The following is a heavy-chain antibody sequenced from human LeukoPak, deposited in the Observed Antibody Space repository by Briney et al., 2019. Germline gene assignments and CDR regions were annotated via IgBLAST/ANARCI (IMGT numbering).Heavy chain of an antibody. CDR1: GGTFSSYA. CDR2: IIPIFGTA. Sequence: GASVKVSCKASGGTFSSYAISWVRQAPGQGLEWMGGIIPIFGTANYAQKFQGRVTITADKSTSTAYMELSSLRSEDTAVYYCARDRGYYDSSGYWDYWGQGTLVTVSS. J-gene: IGHJ4*02. CDR3: ARDRGYYDSSGYWDY. D-gene: IGHD3-22*01. V-gene: IGHV1-69*06.